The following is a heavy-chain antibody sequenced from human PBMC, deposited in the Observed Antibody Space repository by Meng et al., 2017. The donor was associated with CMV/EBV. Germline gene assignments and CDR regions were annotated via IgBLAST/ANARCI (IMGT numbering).Heavy chain of an antibody. D-gene: IGHD6-13*01. CDR3: ARGGRGSSSWPLDY. CDR2: ISSSGSTI. Sequence: SGFTLSDYYMSWIRQAPGKGLEWVSYISSSGSTIYYADSVKGRFTISRDNAKNSLYLQMNSLRAEDTAVYYCARGGRGSSSWPLDYWGQGTLVTVSS. J-gene: IGHJ4*02. CDR1: GFTLSDYY. V-gene: IGHV3-11*01.